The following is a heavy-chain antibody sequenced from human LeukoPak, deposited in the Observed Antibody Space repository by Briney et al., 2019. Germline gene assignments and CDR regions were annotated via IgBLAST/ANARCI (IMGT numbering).Heavy chain of an antibody. D-gene: IGHD6-13*01. CDR2: INGDGSTT. CDR3: AKGASSSPRSTFDY. Sequence: PGGSLRLACAAAGFTFSSYWMDWGRHAPGKGGVWVLHINGDGSTTSYASSVKGRFTISRDNAKNTVYLQMDSLRAEDTAVYYCAKGASSSPRSTFDYWGQGTLLTVSS. J-gene: IGHJ4*02. CDR1: GFTFSSYW. V-gene: IGHV3-74*01.